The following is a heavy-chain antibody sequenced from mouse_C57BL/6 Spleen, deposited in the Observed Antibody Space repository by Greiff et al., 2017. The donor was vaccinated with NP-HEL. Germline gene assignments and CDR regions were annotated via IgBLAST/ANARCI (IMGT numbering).Heavy chain of an antibody. D-gene: IGHD1-1*01. Sequence: QVQLQQPGAELVRPGSSVKLSCKASGYTFTSYWMDWVKQRPGQGLEWIGNIYPSDSETHYNQKFKDKATLTVDKSSSTAYMQLSSLTSEDSAVYYCARECPYDSSYLYYAMDYWGQGTSVTVSS. CDR1: GYTFTSYW. V-gene: IGHV1-61*01. CDR3: ARECPYDSSYLYYAMDY. CDR2: IYPSDSET. J-gene: IGHJ4*01.